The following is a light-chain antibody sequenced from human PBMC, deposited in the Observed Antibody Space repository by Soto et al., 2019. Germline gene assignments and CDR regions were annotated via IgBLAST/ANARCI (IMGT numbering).Light chain of an antibody. CDR2: DAS. CDR1: QDISNY. Sequence: DLQMTQSPSSLSASVGDRVTITCQASQDISNYLNWYQQKPGKAPKLLIYDASNLETGVPSRFRGSGSWTDFTFTISSLQPVDVAPYECQQYDNRIETFGPGTKVYIK. J-gene: IGKJ3*01. V-gene: IGKV1-33*01. CDR3: QQYDNRIET.